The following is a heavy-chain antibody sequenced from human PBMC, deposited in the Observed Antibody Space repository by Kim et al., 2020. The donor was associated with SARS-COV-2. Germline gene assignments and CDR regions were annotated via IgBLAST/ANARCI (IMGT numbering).Heavy chain of an antibody. CDR2: ISYDGSNK. Sequence: GGSLRLSCAASGFTFSSYAMHWVRQAPGKGLEWVAVISYDGSNKYYADSVKGRFTISRDNSKNTLYLQMNSLRAEDTAVYYCARELPSTAVAAVNWFDP. V-gene: IGHV3-30*04. D-gene: IGHD6-19*01. CDR1: GFTFSSYA. CDR3: ARELPSTAVAAVNWFDP. J-gene: IGHJ5*02.